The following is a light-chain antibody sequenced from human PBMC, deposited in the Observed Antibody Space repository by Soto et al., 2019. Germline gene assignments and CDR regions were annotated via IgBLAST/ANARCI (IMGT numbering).Light chain of an antibody. CDR3: CSFAGGTNLV. CDR2: EVT. CDR1: RXDIGGYDF. J-gene: IGLJ1*01. V-gene: IGLV2-8*01. Sequence: QSVLIQPLSASGSPGQSVTIYCTGTRXDIGGYDFVSWYQQHPGKAPKLLISEVTKRSSGVPDRFSGSKSGNTASLTISGLQSDDEADYYCCSFAGGTNLVFGTGTKVTVL.